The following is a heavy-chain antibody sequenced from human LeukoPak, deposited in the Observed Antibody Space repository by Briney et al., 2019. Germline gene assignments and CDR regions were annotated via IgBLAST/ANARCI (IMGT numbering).Heavy chain of an antibody. CDR1: GVPFTSYW. Sequence: GGSLRLSCAASGVPFTSYWMHWVRQAPGKGLVWVSRISSDGTDTTYAASVKGRFTISRDNAKNPLYLQMNSLRAEDTAVYYCARDVNHAMDVWGQGTTVIVSS. V-gene: IGHV3-74*01. J-gene: IGHJ6*02. CDR3: ARDVNHAMDV. CDR2: ISSDGTDT.